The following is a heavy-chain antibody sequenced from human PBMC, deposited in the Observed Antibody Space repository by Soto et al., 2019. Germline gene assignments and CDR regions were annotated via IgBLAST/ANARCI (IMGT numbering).Heavy chain of an antibody. CDR1: GGSISSGGYY. J-gene: IGHJ6*02. V-gene: IGHV4-31*03. CDR3: ARDREDYYGMDV. CDR2: IYYSGST. Sequence: QVQLQESGPGLVKPSQTLCLTCTVSGGSISSGGYYWSWIRQHPGKGLEWIGYIYYSGSTYYNPSLKSRVTISVDTSKNQFSLKLSSVTAADTAVYYCARDREDYYGMDVWGQGTTVTVSS.